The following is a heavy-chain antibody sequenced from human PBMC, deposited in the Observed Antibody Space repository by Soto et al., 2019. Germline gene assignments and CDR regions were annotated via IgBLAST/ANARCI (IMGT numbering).Heavy chain of an antibody. Sequence: GESLKISCAASGFTVSSNYMSWVRQAPGKGLEWVSVIYSGGSTYYADSVKGRFTISRDNSKNTLYLQMNSLRAEDTAVYYCARDGPHPYYYMDVWGKRDHGHRLL. CDR3: ARDGPHPYYYMDV. J-gene: IGHJ6*03. CDR2: IYSGGST. V-gene: IGHV3-66*01. CDR1: GFTVSSNY.